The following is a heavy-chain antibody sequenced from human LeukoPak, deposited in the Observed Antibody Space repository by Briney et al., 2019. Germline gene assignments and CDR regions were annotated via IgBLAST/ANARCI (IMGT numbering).Heavy chain of an antibody. V-gene: IGHV3-30*02. J-gene: IGHJ4*02. CDR3: AKDRGYCSSTSCHYFDY. CDR1: GFTFSSYG. CDR2: IRYDGSNK. Sequence: GGPLRLSCAASGFTFSSYGMHWVRQAPGKGLEWVAFIRYDGSNKYYADSVKGRFTISRDNSKNTLYLQMNSLRAEDTAVYYCAKDRGYCSSTSCHYFDYWGQGTLVTVSS. D-gene: IGHD2-2*01.